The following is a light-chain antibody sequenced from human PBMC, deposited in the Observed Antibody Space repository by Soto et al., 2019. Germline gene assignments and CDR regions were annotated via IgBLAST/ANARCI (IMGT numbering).Light chain of an antibody. Sequence: QSALAQPPSASGSPGQSVTISCSGTSSDIGGYHYVSWYQQHPGKAPKLVIYDVTERPSGVPDRFYGSKSDNTASLTVTGLQAEDEADYYCSSYAGSRNVIFGGGTKLTVL. J-gene: IGLJ2*01. CDR2: DVT. CDR3: SSYAGSRNVI. CDR1: SSDIGGYHY. V-gene: IGLV2-8*01.